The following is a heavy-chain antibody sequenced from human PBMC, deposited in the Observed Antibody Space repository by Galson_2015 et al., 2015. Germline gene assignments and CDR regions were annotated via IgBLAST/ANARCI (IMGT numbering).Heavy chain of an antibody. D-gene: IGHD5-18*01. Sequence: SVKVSCKASGYTFTSYDINWVRQATGQGLEWMGWMNPNSGNTGYAQKFQGRVTMTRNTSISTAYMELSSLRSEDTAVYYCASMWPVDTAMVNGPHFDSWGQGTLVTVSS. CDR2: MNPNSGNT. CDR1: GYTFTSYD. V-gene: IGHV1-8*01. CDR3: ASMWPVDTAMVNGPHFDS. J-gene: IGHJ4*02.